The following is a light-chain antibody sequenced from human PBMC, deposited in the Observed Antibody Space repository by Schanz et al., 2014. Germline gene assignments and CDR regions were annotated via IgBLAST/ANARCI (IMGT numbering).Light chain of an antibody. CDR3: CAYAGSNIPV. J-gene: IGLJ3*02. CDR1: SSDVGGYNY. CDR2: DVS. V-gene: IGLV2-23*02. Sequence: QSALTQPASVSGSPGQSITISCTGTSSDVGGYNYVSWYQQHPGKAPKLMIYDVSNRPSGVSNRFSASKSGNTASLTISGLQAEDEADYYCCAYAGSNIPVFGGGTKLTVL.